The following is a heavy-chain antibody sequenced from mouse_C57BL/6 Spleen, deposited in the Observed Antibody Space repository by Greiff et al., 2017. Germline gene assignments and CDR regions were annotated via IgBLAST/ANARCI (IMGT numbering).Heavy chain of an antibody. CDR2: IFPGSGST. CDR3: ARRYFDV. J-gene: IGHJ1*03. CDR1: GYTFTDYY. Sequence: VKLLESGPELVKPGASVKISCTASGYTFTDYYINWVKQRPGQGLEWIGWIFPGSGSTYYNEKFKGKATLTVVKSSSTAYMVLSSLTSEDTAVYFCARRYFDVWGTGTTVTVSS. V-gene: IGHV1-75*01.